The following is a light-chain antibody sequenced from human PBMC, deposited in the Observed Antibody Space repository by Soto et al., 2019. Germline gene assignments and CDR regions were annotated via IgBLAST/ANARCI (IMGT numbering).Light chain of an antibody. CDR2: DSS. J-gene: IGKJ1*01. V-gene: IGKV1-39*01. CDR3: QQSYSNPKWT. CDR1: QSITTY. Sequence: IQLTQSPSSLSASVGDRITITCRASQSITTYLNWYQQKPGEAPTLLVYDSSTLQSGVPSRFSGSGFGPEFTLTVSSIQPEDFATYYCQQSYSNPKWTFGQGTKVDIK.